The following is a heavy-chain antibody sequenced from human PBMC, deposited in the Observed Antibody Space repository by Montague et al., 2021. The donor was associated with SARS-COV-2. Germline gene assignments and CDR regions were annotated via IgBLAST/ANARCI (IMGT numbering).Heavy chain of an antibody. Sequence: SGSXYYNPSLKIRVTISVDTSKNQFSLRLSSVTAADTAVYYCARARTSLIVVVNEFDYWGKGTLVTVSS. V-gene: IGHV4-31*02. CDR2: SGSX. D-gene: IGHD2-21*01. J-gene: IGHJ4*02. CDR3: ARARTSLIVVVNEFDY.